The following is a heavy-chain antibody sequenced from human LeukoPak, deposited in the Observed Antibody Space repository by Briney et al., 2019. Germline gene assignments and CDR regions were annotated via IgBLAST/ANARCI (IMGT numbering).Heavy chain of an antibody. Sequence: PGGSLRLSCAASGFTFNIYALTWVRQAPGKGLEWISTVSDSGINTYYADSVKGRFTISRDNSKNTLYLQLNSLRAEDTALYYCAKNFGRPYSSTSCYDHWGQGTLVTVSS. CDR2: VSDSGINT. V-gene: IGHV3-23*01. D-gene: IGHD2-2*01. J-gene: IGHJ4*02. CDR3: AKNFGRPYSSTSCYDH. CDR1: GFTFNIYA.